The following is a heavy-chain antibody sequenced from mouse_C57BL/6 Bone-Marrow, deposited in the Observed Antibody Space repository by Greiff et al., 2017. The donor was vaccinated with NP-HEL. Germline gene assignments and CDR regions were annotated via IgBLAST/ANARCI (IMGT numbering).Heavy chain of an antibody. D-gene: IGHD2-4*01. CDR2: IYPVSSET. V-gene: IGHV1-11*01. CDR1: GYTFTDHI. Sequence: VQLQQSGAELASPGASVTLSCKASGYTFTDHIMNWVKKRPGQGLEWIGRIYPVSSETNYNQKFMGKATFSVDRSSSTVYMVLNSLTSEDPAVYYCGRGSYDYFDAMDYWGQGISVTVSS. J-gene: IGHJ4*01. CDR3: GRGSYDYFDAMDY.